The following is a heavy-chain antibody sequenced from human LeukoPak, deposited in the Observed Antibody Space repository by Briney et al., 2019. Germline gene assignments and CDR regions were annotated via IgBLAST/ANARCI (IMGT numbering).Heavy chain of an antibody. J-gene: IGHJ6*04. CDR1: GFTFSSFA. CDR2: INTGGGTT. D-gene: IGHD2-2*01. CDR3: AREGGCSSGTCSGMDV. Sequence: GGSLRLSCAASGFTFSSFAMTWVRQAPGKGLEWVSVINTGGGTTDYADSVKGRFTISRDNSENTLSLQMNSLRVEDTAVYYCAREGGCSSGTCSGMDVWGKGTTVTVSS. V-gene: IGHV3-23*01.